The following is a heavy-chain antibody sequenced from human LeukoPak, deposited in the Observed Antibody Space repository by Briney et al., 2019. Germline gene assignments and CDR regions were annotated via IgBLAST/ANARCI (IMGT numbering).Heavy chain of an antibody. Sequence: SETLSLTCTVSGGSISSYYWSWIRQPPGKGLEWIGHIYYSGSTNYNPSLKSRVTISVDTSKNQFSLKMTSVTAADTAVYYCVRHPWRMCSRDYDFDDWGQGTLVTVSS. CDR1: GGSISSYY. V-gene: IGHV4-59*08. D-gene: IGHD3-16*01. J-gene: IGHJ4*02. CDR2: IYYSGST. CDR3: VRHPWRMCSRDYDFDD.